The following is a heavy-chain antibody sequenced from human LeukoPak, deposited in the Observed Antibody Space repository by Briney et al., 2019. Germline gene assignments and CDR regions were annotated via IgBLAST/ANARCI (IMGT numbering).Heavy chain of an antibody. CDR2: IRYDGSNK. CDR1: GFTFSSYG. D-gene: IGHD2-2*02. J-gene: IGHJ3*02. Sequence: GGSLRLSCAASGFTFSSYGMHWVRQAPGKGLEGVAFIRYDGSNKYYADSVKGRFTISRDNSKNTLYLQMSSLRAEDTAVYYCATPIVVVPAAKPRTAFDIWGQGTMVTVSS. V-gene: IGHV3-30*02. CDR3: ATPIVVVPAAKPRTAFDI.